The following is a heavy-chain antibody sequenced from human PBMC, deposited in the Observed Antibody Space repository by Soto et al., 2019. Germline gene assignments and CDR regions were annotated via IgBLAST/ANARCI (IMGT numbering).Heavy chain of an antibody. D-gene: IGHD3-10*01. CDR1: GFTFSDYY. CDR2: ISSSSSYT. V-gene: IGHV3-11*05. CDR3: ARDFSWFGELPYRHYGMDV. Sequence: PGGSLRLSCAASGFTFSDYYMSWIRQAPGKGLEWVSYISSSSSYTNYADSVKGRFTISRDNAKNSLYLQMNSLRAEDTAVYYCARDFSWFGELPYRHYGMDVWGQGTTVTVSS. J-gene: IGHJ6*02.